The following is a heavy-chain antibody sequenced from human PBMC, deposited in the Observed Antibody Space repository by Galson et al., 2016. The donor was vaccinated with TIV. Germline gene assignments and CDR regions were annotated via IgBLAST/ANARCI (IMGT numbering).Heavy chain of an antibody. Sequence: SLRLSCAASGFTFSNYPMHWVRQTPGKGLEWVAVISYDGRIEDYADSAKGRFTISRDDSRNTLYLQMNSLRTEDTAIYYCARDAVIGTPDYDYWGQGTLVTVSS. CDR1: GFTFSNYP. CDR2: ISYDGRIE. D-gene: IGHD2-21*01. CDR3: ARDAVIGTPDYDY. V-gene: IGHV3-30*01. J-gene: IGHJ4*02.